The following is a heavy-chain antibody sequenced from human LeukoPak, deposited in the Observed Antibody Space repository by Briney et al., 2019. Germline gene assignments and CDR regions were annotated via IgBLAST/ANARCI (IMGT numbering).Heavy chain of an antibody. Sequence: TGGSLRLSCAASGFTFSSYNMNWVRQAPGKGLEWASYISRSSSSIYYADSVKGRFTISRDNAKNSVYLQMNSLSDEDTAVYRCARDYGDHGEYFDCWGQGPLVTVSS. J-gene: IGHJ4*02. D-gene: IGHD4-17*01. V-gene: IGHV3-48*02. CDR3: ARDYGDHGEYFDC. CDR2: ISRSSSSI. CDR1: GFTFSSYN.